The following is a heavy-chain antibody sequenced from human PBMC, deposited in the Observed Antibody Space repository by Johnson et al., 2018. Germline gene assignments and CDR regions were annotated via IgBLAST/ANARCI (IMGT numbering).Heavy chain of an antibody. CDR1: GFTFSSYA. CDR2: ISYDGSNK. V-gene: IGHV3-30-3*01. Sequence: VQLLESGGGVVQPGRSLRLSCAASGFTFSSYAMHWVRQAPGKGLEWVAVISYDGSNKYYADSVKGRFTISRANSKNTLYLQMNSRRAEDTAVYYCAREVHYGDYPLAEYFQHWGQGTLVTVSS. D-gene: IGHD4-17*01. J-gene: IGHJ1*01. CDR3: AREVHYGDYPLAEYFQH.